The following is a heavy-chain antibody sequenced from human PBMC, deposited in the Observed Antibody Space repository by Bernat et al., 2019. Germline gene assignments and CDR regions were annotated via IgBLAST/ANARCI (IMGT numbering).Heavy chain of an antibody. V-gene: IGHV3-30-3*01. Sequence: QVQLVESGGGVVQPGRSLRLSCAASGFTFSSYAMHWVRQAPGKGLEWVAVIPYDGSNKYYADSVKGRFTISRDNSKNTLYLQMNSLRAEDTAVYYCARAYLSIVVVTAIGDLVPGDWGQGTLVTVSS. CDR3: ARAYLSIVVVTAIGDLVPGD. CDR1: GFTFSSYA. J-gene: IGHJ4*02. CDR2: IPYDGSNK. D-gene: IGHD2-21*02.